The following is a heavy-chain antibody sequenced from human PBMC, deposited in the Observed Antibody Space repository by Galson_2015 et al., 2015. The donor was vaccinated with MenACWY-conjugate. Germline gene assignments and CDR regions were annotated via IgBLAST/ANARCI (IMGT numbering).Heavy chain of an antibody. J-gene: IGHJ5*02. CDR3: ARHDLTLDTIFGVVIPQGGWFDP. Sequence: SETLSLTCTVSGGSISSYYWSWIRQPPGKGLEWIGYIYYSGSTNYNPSLKSRVTISVDTSKNQFSLKLSSVTAADTAVYYCARHDLTLDTIFGVVIPQGGWFDPWGQGTLVTVSS. CDR2: IYYSGST. CDR1: GGSISSYY. V-gene: IGHV4-59*08. D-gene: IGHD3-3*01.